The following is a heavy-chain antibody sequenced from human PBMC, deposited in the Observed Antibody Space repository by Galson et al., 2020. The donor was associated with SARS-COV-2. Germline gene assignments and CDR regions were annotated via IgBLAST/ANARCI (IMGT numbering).Heavy chain of an antibody. V-gene: IGHV4-59*01. CDR1: GGSIRSYY. CDR2: IYYSGST. CDR3: ASYYYDSSGYSYGMDV. J-gene: IGHJ6*02. Sequence: SETLSLTCTVSGGSIRSYYWSWIRQPPGKGLEWIGYIYYSGSTNYNPSLKSRVTISVDTSKNQFSLKLSSVTAADTAVYYCASYYYDSSGYSYGMDVWGQGTTVTVSS. D-gene: IGHD3-22*01.